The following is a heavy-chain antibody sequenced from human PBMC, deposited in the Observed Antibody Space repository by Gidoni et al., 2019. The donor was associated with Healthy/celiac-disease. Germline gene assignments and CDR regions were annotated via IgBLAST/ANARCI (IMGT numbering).Heavy chain of an antibody. CDR2: IYHSGST. V-gene: IGHV4-4*02. J-gene: IGHJ4*02. CDR1: GGSISSSNW. D-gene: IGHD6-6*01. CDR3: ARDSERGIAARPGYFDY. Sequence: QVQLQESGPGLVKPSGTLSLTCAVSGGSISSSNWWSWVRQPPGKGLEWIGEIYHSGSTNYNPSLKSRVTISVDKSKNQFALKLSSVTAADTAVYYCARDSERGIAARPGYFDYWGQGTLVTVSS.